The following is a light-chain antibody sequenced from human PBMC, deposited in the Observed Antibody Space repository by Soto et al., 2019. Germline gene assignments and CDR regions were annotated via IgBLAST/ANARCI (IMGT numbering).Light chain of an antibody. CDR2: AAS. CDR3: QQNYNTLIT. V-gene: IGKV1-39*01. CDR1: QSISRY. Sequence: IQMTKSPSSLSASVGDRVTITCRASQSISRYLNWYQQEPGKAPKLLIYAASSLQRGVPSRFSGSGSGTDFTLTISSLQPEDFTTYYCQQNYNTLITFGQGTRLEIK. J-gene: IGKJ5*01.